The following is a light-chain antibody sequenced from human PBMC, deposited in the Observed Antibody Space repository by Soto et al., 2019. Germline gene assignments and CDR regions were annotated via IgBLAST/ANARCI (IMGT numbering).Light chain of an antibody. CDR2: GAS. V-gene: IGKV3-15*01. CDR3: QQYKNWPWT. J-gene: IGKJ1*01. Sequence: EIVMTQSPATLSVSLGERATLSCRASQSVSSNLAWYQQKPGQAPRLLIYGASTRATDVPARFSGSESGTEFTFTISSLQSEDFAVYYCQQYKNWPWTFVLGTKVEIK. CDR1: QSVSSN.